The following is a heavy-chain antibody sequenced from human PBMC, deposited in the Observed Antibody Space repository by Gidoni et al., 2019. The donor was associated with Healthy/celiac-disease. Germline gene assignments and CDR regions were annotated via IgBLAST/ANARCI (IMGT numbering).Heavy chain of an antibody. J-gene: IGHJ4*02. CDR2: ISSSGSTI. Sequence: EVQLVESGGGLVQPGGSLRLSCAASGFTFRSYEMNWVRQAPGKGLEWVSYISSSGSTIYYADSVKGRFTISRDNAKNSLYLQMNSLRAEDTAVYYCARGSKRRLTEYYFDYWGQGTLVTVSS. D-gene: IGHD3-10*01. CDR3: ARGSKRRLTEYYFDY. V-gene: IGHV3-48*03. CDR1: GFTFRSYE.